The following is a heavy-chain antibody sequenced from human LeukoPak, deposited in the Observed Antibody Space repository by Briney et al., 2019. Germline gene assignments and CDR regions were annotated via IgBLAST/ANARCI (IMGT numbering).Heavy chain of an antibody. D-gene: IGHD3-10*01. CDR1: GFTFSSYA. Sequence: PGRSLRLSCAASGFTFSSYAMHWVRQASGKGLEWVSAIGTAGDTYYPGSVKGRFTISRENAKNSLYLQMNSLRAGDTAVYYYARGSRPRLLWFGELLTDAFDIWGQGTMVTVSS. J-gene: IGHJ3*02. CDR2: IGTAGDT. CDR3: ARGSRPRLLWFGELLTDAFDI. V-gene: IGHV3-13*01.